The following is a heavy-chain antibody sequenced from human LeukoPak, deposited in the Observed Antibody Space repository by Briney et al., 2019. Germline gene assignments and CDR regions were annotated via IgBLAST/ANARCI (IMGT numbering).Heavy chain of an antibody. J-gene: IGHJ4*02. CDR1: GYTLTRYA. V-gene: IGHV7-4-1*02. CDR3: ARDYCTNGVCYSDY. CDR2: INTNTGNP. D-gene: IGHD2-8*01. Sequence: GASVKVSCKASGYTLTRYAISWVRQAPGQGLEWMGWINTNTGNPTYAQGFTGRFVFSLDTSASTAYLQISSLKAEDTAVYYCARDYCTNGVCYSDYWGQGTLVTVSS.